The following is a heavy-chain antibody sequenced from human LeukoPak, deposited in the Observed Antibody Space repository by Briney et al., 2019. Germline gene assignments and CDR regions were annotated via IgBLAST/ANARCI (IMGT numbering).Heavy chain of an antibody. Sequence: PGGSLRLSCAASGFTFSSYSMNWVRQAPGKGLEWVSSISSSSSYIYYADSVKGRFTVSRDNAKNSLYLQMNSLRAEDTAVYYCARDNYYDSSGLGYWGQGTLVTVSS. CDR3: ARDNYYDSSGLGY. CDR2: ISSSSSYI. V-gene: IGHV3-21*01. CDR1: GFTFSSYS. D-gene: IGHD3-22*01. J-gene: IGHJ4*02.